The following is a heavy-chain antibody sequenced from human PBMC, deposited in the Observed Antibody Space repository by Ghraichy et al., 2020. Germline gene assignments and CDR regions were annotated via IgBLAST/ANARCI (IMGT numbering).Heavy chain of an antibody. V-gene: IGHV4-59*01. CDR3: ANGCKRTECSAVAFDV. CDR1: GGSISGYY. J-gene: IGHJ3*01. D-gene: IGHD2-8*01. Sequence: SETLSLTCNVSGGSISGYYWSWIRQPPGKGLEWMGYMYYSGSTNYNPSLRSRVTMSLDTPKNQFSLQLRSGTAADTAAYYCANGCKRTECSAVAFDVWGHGTIVPGSS. CDR2: MYYSGST.